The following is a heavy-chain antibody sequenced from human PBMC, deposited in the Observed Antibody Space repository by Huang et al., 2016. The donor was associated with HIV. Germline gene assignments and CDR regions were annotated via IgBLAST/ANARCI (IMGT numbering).Heavy chain of an antibody. CDR1: GFSFSNYA. Sequence: EVHLVESGGGLVQRGGSLRLSCTASGFSFSNYAMNWVRQAPGKGLEWVSYISGSGGTTNYATSVKGRFTISRDKVKKSLYLQMKSLRAEDTAVYYCARRVNTIRPASNWLDSWGQGTLVTVSS. V-gene: IGHV3-48*03. D-gene: IGHD3-3*01. J-gene: IGHJ5*01. CDR3: ARRVNTIRPASNWLDS. CDR2: ISGSGGTT.